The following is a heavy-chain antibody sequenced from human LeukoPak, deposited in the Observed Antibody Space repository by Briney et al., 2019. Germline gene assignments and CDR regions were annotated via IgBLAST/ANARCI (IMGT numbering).Heavy chain of an antibody. CDR3: ARGVGDYYDSSGYYYEDWFDP. J-gene: IGHJ5*02. CDR1: GFTFSSYS. D-gene: IGHD3-22*01. V-gene: IGHV3-48*04. CDR2: ISGSSSII. Sequence: GGSLRLSCEASGFTFSSYSMNWVRQAPGKGLEWVSFISGSSSIIHYADSVKGRFTISRDNAKNSLYLQMNSLRAEDTAVYYCARGVGDYYDSSGYYYEDWFDPWGQGTLVTVSS.